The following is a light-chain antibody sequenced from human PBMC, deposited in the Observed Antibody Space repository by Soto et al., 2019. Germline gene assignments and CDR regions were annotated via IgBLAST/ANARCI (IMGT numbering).Light chain of an antibody. CDR3: SSYTSNSTFV. J-gene: IGLJ1*01. CDR2: EVS. V-gene: IGLV2-14*01. CDR1: SSDVGGYNY. Sequence: QSVLTQPASVSGSPGQSITISCTGTSSDVGGYNYVSWYQQHPGKAPKLMIYEVSSRPSGVSYRFSASKSGNTASLTISGLQAEDEADYYCSSYTSNSTFVFGPGTKVTVL.